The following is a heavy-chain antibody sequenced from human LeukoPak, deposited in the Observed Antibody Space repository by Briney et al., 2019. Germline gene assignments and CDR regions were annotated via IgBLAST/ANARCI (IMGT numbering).Heavy chain of an antibody. J-gene: IGHJ6*03. D-gene: IGHD6-19*01. CDR2: ISGSGGST. CDR3: AKDAVTALAGYYYYMDV. CDR1: GFTFSSYG. V-gene: IGHV3-23*01. Sequence: GGSLRLSCAASGFTFSSYGMSWVRQAPGKGLEWVSAISGSGGSTYYADSVKGRITISRDNSKNTLYLQMNSLRADDTAVYYCAKDAVTALAGYYYYMDVWGKGTMVTVSS.